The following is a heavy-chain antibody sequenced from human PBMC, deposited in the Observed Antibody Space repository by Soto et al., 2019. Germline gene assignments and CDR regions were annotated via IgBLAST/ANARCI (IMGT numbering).Heavy chain of an antibody. CDR3: SRRVFRGGWFDP. Sequence: SETLSLTCPFSGGSLNTVCFFLAWVRQPPGKGLEWLGYINYGGSTEYNPSLKNRVTISIDTSRNQFSLRVSSLNSLDTAVYYCSRRVFRGGWFDPWGPGIPVTSPQ. V-gene: IGHV4-61*01. D-gene: IGHD3-3*01. CDR2: INYGGST. J-gene: IGHJ5*02. CDR1: GGSLNTVCFF.